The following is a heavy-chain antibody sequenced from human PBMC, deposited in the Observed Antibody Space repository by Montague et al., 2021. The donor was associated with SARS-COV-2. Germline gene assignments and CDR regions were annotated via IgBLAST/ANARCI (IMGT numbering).Heavy chain of an antibody. J-gene: IGHJ4*02. CDR1: GDSVSSDTAA. V-gene: IGHV6-1*01. D-gene: IGHD4-17*01. Sequence: CAISGDSVSSDTAAWHWIGQSPSRGLEWLGRTFYRSQWHSDSAASVRSRMSFSRDISKNQFSLHLNSVTPEDTAMYYCARDGDYGFTWYSFFENWGQGTLVIVSS. CDR3: ARDGDYGFTWYSFFEN. CDR2: TFYRSQWHS.